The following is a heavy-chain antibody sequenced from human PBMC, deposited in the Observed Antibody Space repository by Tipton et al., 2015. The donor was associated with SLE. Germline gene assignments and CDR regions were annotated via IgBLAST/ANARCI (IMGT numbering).Heavy chain of an antibody. D-gene: IGHD6-13*01. Sequence: TLSLTCTVSGGSVYTSSYYWGWVRQPPGKGLEWIGSVYYSGNTFYNPSLKSRVTISVDTSKNQFSLKLTSVTAADTAVYYCARQLIAALNWFDPWGQGTLVTVSS. CDR1: GGSVYTSSYY. V-gene: IGHV4-39*01. CDR3: ARQLIAALNWFDP. CDR2: VYYSGNT. J-gene: IGHJ5*02.